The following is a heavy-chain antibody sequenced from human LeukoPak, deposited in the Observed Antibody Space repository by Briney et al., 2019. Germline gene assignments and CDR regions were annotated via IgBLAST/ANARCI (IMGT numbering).Heavy chain of an antibody. J-gene: IGHJ4*02. CDR2: MNPNSGAT. D-gene: IGHD3-9*01. CDR3: ATLGGILTGPQGDFDY. CDR1: GYTFTSYY. V-gene: IGHV1-2*02. Sequence: ASVKVSCRTSGYTFTSYYMHWVRQAPGQGLEWIGWMNPNSGATNYAQKFQGRVTMTRDTSISTAYMELSRLRSDDTAVYYCATLGGILTGPQGDFDYWGQGTLVTVSS.